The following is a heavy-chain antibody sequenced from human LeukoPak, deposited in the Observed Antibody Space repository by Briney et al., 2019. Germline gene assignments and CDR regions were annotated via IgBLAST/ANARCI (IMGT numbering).Heavy chain of an antibody. Sequence: GGSLRLSCAASGFTFSSYAMHWVRKAPGKGLEWVAVISYDGSNKYYADSVKGRFTISRDNSKNTLYLQMNSLRAEDTAVYYCARVMRAGECMDVWGQGTTVTVSS. CDR3: ARVMRAGECMDV. CDR2: ISYDGSNK. D-gene: IGHD3-16*01. J-gene: IGHJ6*02. V-gene: IGHV3-30-3*01. CDR1: GFTFSSYA.